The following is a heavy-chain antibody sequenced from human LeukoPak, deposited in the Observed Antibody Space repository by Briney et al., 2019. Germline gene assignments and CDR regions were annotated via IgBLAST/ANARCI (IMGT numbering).Heavy chain of an antibody. CDR1: GYTFTSYD. CDR2: MNPNSGNT. J-gene: IGHJ4*02. V-gene: IGHV1-8*01. CDR3: ARAVERQVRGVINY. D-gene: IGHD3-10*01. Sequence: GASVKVSCKASGYTFTSYDNNWVRQATGQGLEWMGWMNPNSGNTGYAQKFQGRVTMTRNTSISTAYMELSSLRSEDTAVYYCARAVERQVRGVINYWGQGTLVTVSS.